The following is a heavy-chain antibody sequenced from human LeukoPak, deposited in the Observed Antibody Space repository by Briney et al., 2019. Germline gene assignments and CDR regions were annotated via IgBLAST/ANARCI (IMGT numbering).Heavy chain of an antibody. J-gene: IGHJ4*02. Sequence: ASVTVSCTASGYTFTGYHMHWVRQAPGQGLEWMGRINPNSGDTNYAQKFQGRVTMARDTSISTAYMELSRLRSDDTAVYYCARDYCSSTSCLFDYWGQGTLVTVSS. D-gene: IGHD2-2*01. CDR2: INPNSGDT. V-gene: IGHV1-2*06. CDR1: GYTFTGYH. CDR3: ARDYCSSTSCLFDY.